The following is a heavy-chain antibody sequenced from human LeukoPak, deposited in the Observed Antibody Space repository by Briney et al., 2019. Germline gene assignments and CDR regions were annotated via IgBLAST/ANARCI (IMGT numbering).Heavy chain of an antibody. J-gene: IGHJ4*02. D-gene: IGHD5-18*01. CDR3: AKPNRDTAMVDY. Sequence: GGSLRLSCAASGFTFSSYGMHWVRQAPGKGLGWVAFIRYDGSNKYYADSVKGRFTISRDNSKNTLYLQMNSLRAEDTAVYYCAKPNRDTAMVDYWGQGTLVTVSS. CDR1: GFTFSSYG. CDR2: IRYDGSNK. V-gene: IGHV3-30*02.